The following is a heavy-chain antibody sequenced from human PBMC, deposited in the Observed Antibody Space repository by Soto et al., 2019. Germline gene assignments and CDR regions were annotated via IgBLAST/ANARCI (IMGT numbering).Heavy chain of an antibody. CDR2: INHSGST. Sequence: SETLSLTCAVYGGSFSGYYWSWIRQPPGKGLEWIGEINHSGSTNYNPSLKSRVTISVDTSKNQFSLKLNSVTAADTAVYYCARLYWDPIVGASRDDFWGQGTLVTVSS. D-gene: IGHD1-26*01. J-gene: IGHJ4*01. V-gene: IGHV4-34*01. CDR1: GGSFSGYY. CDR3: ARLYWDPIVGASRDDF.